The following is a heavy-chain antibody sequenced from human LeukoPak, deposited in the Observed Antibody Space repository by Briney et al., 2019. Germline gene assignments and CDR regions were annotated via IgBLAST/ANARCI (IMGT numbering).Heavy chain of an antibody. CDR3: ARDLQTSAYCGGDCYPA. J-gene: IGHJ5*02. CDR1: GGTFSSYA. CDR2: IIPIFGTA. Sequence: GASVKVSCQASGGTFSSYAISWVRQAPGQGLEWMGGIIPIFGTANYAQKFQGRVTITTDESTSTAYMELSSLRSEDTAVYYCARDLQTSAYCGGDCYPAWGQGTLVTVSS. D-gene: IGHD2-21*02. V-gene: IGHV1-69*05.